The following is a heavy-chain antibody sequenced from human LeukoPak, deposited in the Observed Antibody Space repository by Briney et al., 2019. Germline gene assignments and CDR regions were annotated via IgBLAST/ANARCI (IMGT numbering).Heavy chain of an antibody. CDR2: INPNSGVT. CDR1: GYTFTGYF. Sequence: ASVKVSCKASGYTFTGYFMHWVRQAPGQGLEWLGWINPNSGVTNYAQKFQGRVTMARDTSIGTAYMELSRLRSDDTAVYYCARGPTRGYYYDSSGYWDFDYWGQGTLVTVSS. J-gene: IGHJ4*02. V-gene: IGHV1-2*02. D-gene: IGHD3-22*01. CDR3: ARGPTRGYYYDSSGYWDFDY.